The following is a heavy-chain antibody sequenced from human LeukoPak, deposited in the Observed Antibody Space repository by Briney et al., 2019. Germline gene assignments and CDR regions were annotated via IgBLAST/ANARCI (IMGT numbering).Heavy chain of an antibody. CDR3: ARRSVDYYGSGSYDWYFDF. J-gene: IGHJ2*01. D-gene: IGHD3-10*01. V-gene: IGHV4-34*01. Sequence: PGGSLRLSCAASGFNVSTNYMSWVRQPPGRGLEWIGEISDTGSTNYNPPLKSRVTISVDTSKNQFSLKLSSVTAADTAVYYCARRSVDYYGSGSYDWYFDFWGRGTLVTVSS. CDR2: ISDTGST. CDR1: GFNVSTNY.